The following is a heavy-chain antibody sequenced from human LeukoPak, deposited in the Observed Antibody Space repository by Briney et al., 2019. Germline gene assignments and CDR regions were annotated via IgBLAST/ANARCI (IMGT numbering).Heavy chain of an antibody. CDR2: INTNTGNP. D-gene: IGHD1-26*01. J-gene: IGHJ4*02. CDR3: ARVRRGIVGATTCLDY. V-gene: IGHV7-4-1*02. CDR1: GYIFTSYA. Sequence: ASVKVSCKASGYIFTSYAMNWVRQAPGQGLEWKGSINTNTGNPTYAQGFTGRFVFSLDTSVSTAYLQISSLKAEDTAVYYCARVRRGIVGATTCLDYWGQGTLVTVSS.